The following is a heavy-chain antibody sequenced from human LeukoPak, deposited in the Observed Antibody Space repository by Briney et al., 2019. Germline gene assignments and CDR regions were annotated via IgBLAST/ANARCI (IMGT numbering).Heavy chain of an antibody. CDR2: INPSGGST. D-gene: IGHD2-15*01. V-gene: IGHV1-46*01. CDR1: GYTFTSYY. CDR3: ARDGAPVVAATPAWFDP. Sequence: GASVKVSCKASGYTFTSYYMHWVRQAPGQGLEWMGIINPSGGSTSYAQKFQGRVAMTRDMSTSTVYMELSSLRSEDTAVYYCARDGAPVVAATPAWFDPWGQGTLVTVSS. J-gene: IGHJ5*02.